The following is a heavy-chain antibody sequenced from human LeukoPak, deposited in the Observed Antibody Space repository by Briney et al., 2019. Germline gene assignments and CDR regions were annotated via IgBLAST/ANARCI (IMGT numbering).Heavy chain of an antibody. CDR2: ISSSGSTI. V-gene: IGHV3-48*03. Sequence: GGSLRLSCAASGFTFSSYEMNWVRQAPGKGLEWGSYISSSGSTIYYADSVKGRFTISRDNAKNSLYLQMNSLRAEDTAVYYCARDYGSGSYYPYYFDYWGQGTLVTVSS. J-gene: IGHJ4*02. CDR1: GFTFSSYE. CDR3: ARDYGSGSYYPYYFDY. D-gene: IGHD3-10*01.